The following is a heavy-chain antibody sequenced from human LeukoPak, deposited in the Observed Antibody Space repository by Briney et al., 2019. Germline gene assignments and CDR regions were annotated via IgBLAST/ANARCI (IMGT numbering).Heavy chain of an antibody. CDR2: ISWNSGSI. J-gene: IGHJ4*02. Sequence: PGGSLRLSCAASGFTFDDYAMHWVRQAPGKGLEWVSGISWNSGSIGYADSVKGRFTISRDNAKNSLYLQMNSLRAEDTALYYCAKDIEAAAAGTLDYWGQGTLVTVSS. V-gene: IGHV3-9*01. D-gene: IGHD6-13*01. CDR3: AKDIEAAAAGTLDY. CDR1: GFTFDDYA.